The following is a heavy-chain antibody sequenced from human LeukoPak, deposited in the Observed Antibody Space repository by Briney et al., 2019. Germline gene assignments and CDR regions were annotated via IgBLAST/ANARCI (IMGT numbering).Heavy chain of an antibody. Sequence: ASVKVSCKASGYTFTSYDINWVRQATGQGLELMGWMNPNSGNTGYAQKFQGRVTMTRNTSISTAYMELSSLRSEDTAVYYCAVEMATIRGDAFDIWGQGTMVTVSS. J-gene: IGHJ3*02. CDR1: GYTFTSYD. D-gene: IGHD5-24*01. V-gene: IGHV1-8*01. CDR2: MNPNSGNT. CDR3: AVEMATIRGDAFDI.